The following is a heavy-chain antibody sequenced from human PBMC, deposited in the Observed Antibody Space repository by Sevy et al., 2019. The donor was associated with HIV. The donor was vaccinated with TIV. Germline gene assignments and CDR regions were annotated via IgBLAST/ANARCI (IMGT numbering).Heavy chain of an antibody. CDR2: ISHDGNHK. Sequence: GGSLRLSCAASGFTFSNYDMHWVRQAPGKGLEWVAVISHDGNHKNYADSVKVRFTISRDDFMNTLYLQMSSLRPEDTAVYFCARLFACGGDCYYLDYWGQGALVTVSS. CDR3: ARLFACGGDCYYLDY. D-gene: IGHD2-21*02. J-gene: IGHJ4*02. V-gene: IGHV3-30*04. CDR1: GFTFSNYD.